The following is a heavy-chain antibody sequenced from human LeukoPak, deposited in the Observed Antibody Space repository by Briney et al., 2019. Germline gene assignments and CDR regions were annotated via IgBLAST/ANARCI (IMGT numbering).Heavy chain of an antibody. CDR1: GFAFSSFG. D-gene: IGHD3-22*01. CDR3: AKPPYDSSGYYQSTFDY. Sequence: QAGGSLRLSCAASGFAFSSFGMHWVRQAPGKGLEWVAVIAYDGSNQYYADSVKGRFTISRDNSKNTLYLQMNSLRAEDTAVYYCAKPPYDSSGYYQSTFDYWGQGTLVTVSS. CDR2: IAYDGSNQ. J-gene: IGHJ4*02. V-gene: IGHV3-30*18.